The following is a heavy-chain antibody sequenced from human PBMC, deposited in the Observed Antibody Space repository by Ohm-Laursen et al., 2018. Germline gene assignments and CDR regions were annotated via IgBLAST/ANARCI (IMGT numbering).Heavy chain of an antibody. Sequence: SVKVSCKTSGGTFSSYAISWVRQAPGQGLEWMGGIIPIFGTPHYAQKFQGRVTITADESTSTAYMELSRLRSEDTAVYYFADRRAYNWNYDRYYYYGMDVWGQGTTVTVSS. CDR3: ADRRAYNWNYDRYYYYGMDV. CDR1: GGTFSSYA. J-gene: IGHJ6*02. D-gene: IGHD1-1*01. V-gene: IGHV1-69*13. CDR2: IIPIFGTP.